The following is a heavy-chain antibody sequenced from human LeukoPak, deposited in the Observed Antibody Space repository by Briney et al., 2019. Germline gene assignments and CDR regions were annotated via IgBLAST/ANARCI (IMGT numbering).Heavy chain of an antibody. Sequence: PGGSLRLSCAASGFTFSSYEMNWVRQAPGKGLEGISYISSSGSTIYYADSVEGRFTISRDNAKNSLYLQINSLRAEDTAVYYCARGNYYGSGSHDYWGQGTLVTVSS. CDR3: ARGNYYGSGSHDY. V-gene: IGHV3-48*03. CDR2: ISSSGSTI. D-gene: IGHD3-10*01. J-gene: IGHJ4*02. CDR1: GFTFSSYE.